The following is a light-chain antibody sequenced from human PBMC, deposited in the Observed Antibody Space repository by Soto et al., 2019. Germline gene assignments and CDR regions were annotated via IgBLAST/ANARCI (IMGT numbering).Light chain of an antibody. Sequence: QSVLTQPPSVSGAPGQRVTISCTGSSSNIGAGYDVHWYQQLPGTAPKLLIYGDSHRPSGVPDRFSGSKSGNSASLAITGLQAEDEADYYCQSYDSSLSVVFGGGTKLTVL. CDR2: GDS. V-gene: IGLV1-40*01. CDR3: QSYDSSLSVV. CDR1: SSNIGAGYD. J-gene: IGLJ2*01.